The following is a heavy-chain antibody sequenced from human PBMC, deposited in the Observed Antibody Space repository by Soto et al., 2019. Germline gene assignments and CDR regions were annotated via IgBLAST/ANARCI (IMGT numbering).Heavy chain of an antibody. J-gene: IGHJ4*02. CDR1: GFTFSSYG. V-gene: IGHV3-33*01. CDR2: ILSDESNK. Sequence: QVQLVESGGGVVQPGRSLRLSCAASGFTFSSYGMHWVRQAPGKGLEWVAVILSDESNKYYADSVKGRCTISRDKSRNTLNLQMNSLRAEDTAVYYCARDYYGSWNYPYFDYWGQGTLVTVSS. D-gene: IGHD3-10*01. CDR3: ARDYYGSWNYPYFDY.